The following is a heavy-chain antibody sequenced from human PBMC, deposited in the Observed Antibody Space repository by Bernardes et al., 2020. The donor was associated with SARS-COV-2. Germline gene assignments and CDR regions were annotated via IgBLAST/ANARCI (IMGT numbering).Heavy chain of an antibody. Sequence: GGSLRLSCAASGFTFSSYAMSWVRQAPGKGLEWVSAISGSGGSTYYADSVKGRFTISRDNSKNTLYLQMNSLRAEDTAVYYCAKDRGEWVVDDYYGMDVWGQGTTVTVSS. J-gene: IGHJ6*02. V-gene: IGHV3-23*01. CDR2: ISGSGGST. CDR3: AKDRGEWVVDDYYGMDV. CDR1: GFTFSSYA. D-gene: IGHD3-16*01.